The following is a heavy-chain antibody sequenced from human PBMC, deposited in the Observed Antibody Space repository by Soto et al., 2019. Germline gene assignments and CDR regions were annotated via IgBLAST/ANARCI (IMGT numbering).Heavy chain of an antibody. Sequence: GASVKVSCKASGYTFTGYYMHWVRQAPGQGLEWMGWINPNSGGTNYAQKFQGWVTMTRDTSISTAYMELSRLRSDDTAVYYCARVVGNCSSTSCYGTYNWFDPWGQGTLVTVSS. CDR2: INPNSGGT. CDR3: ARVVGNCSSTSCYGTYNWFDP. J-gene: IGHJ5*02. D-gene: IGHD2-2*01. CDR1: GYTFTGYY. V-gene: IGHV1-2*04.